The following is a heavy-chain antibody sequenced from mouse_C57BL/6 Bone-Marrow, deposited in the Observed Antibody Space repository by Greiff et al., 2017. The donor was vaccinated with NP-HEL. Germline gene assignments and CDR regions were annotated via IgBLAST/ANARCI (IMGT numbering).Heavy chain of an antibody. J-gene: IGHJ3*01. V-gene: IGHV1-81*01. D-gene: IGHD2-4*01. CDR3: AIRGIYYDYDSFAY. Sequence: VQLQQSGAELAKPGASVKLSCKASGYTFTSYGISWVKQRTGQGLEWIGEIYPRSGNTYYNEKFKGKATLTADKSSSTAYMELRSLTSEDSAVYFCAIRGIYYDYDSFAYWGQGTLVTVSA. CDR1: GYTFTSYG. CDR2: IYPRSGNT.